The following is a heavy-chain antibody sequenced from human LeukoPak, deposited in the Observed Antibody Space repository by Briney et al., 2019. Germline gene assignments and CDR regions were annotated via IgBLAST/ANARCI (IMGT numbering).Heavy chain of an antibody. J-gene: IGHJ4*02. V-gene: IGHV3-23*01. Sequence: GGSLRLSCAASGFTFRRYAMTWVRQAPGKGLEWVSAISGSGSTYYADSVKGRFTISRDNSKNTLYLQMNSLRAEDTAVYYCAEDPMVRGATYDYWGQGTLVTVSS. CDR1: GFTFRRYA. CDR2: ISGSGST. CDR3: AEDPMVRGATYDY. D-gene: IGHD3-10*01.